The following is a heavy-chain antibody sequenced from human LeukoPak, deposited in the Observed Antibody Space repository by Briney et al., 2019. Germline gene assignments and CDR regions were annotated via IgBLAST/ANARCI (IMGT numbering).Heavy chain of an antibody. J-gene: IGHJ5*02. D-gene: IGHD5-18*01. CDR2: ISYDGSNK. CDR3: ARGVYTATVPFLNWFDP. Sequence: GRSLRLSCAASGFTFSSYAMHWVRQAPGKGLEWVAVISYDGSNKYYADSVKGRFTISRDNSKNTLYLQMNSLRAEDTAVYYCARGVYTATVPFLNWFDPWGQGTLVTVSS. V-gene: IGHV3-30-3*01. CDR1: GFTFSSYA.